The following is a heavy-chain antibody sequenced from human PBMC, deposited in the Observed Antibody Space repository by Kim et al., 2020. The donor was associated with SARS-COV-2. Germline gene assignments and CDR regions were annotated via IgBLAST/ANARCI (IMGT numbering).Heavy chain of an antibody. V-gene: IGHV3-23*01. D-gene: IGHD2-21*01. J-gene: IGHJ5*01. CDR3: AKDKVSGDGKWWFDS. Sequence: DAVNGRFTDARDNTKNTLYRQMNSLRAEDSAVYYCAKDKVSGDGKWWFDSWGQGTLVTVSS.